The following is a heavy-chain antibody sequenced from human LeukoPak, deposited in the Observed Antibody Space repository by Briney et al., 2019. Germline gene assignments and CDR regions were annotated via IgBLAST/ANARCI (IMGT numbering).Heavy chain of an antibody. CDR2: ISAYNGNT. Sequence: GASVKVSCRASVYTFTTYGISWVRQVPGQGLEWMGWISAYNGNTNYAQKFQGRVTMTTDTSTSTAYMELRSLRSDDTAVYYCARDTATVTTPLDYWGQGTLVTVSS. CDR1: VYTFTTYG. CDR3: ARDTATVTTPLDY. V-gene: IGHV1-18*01. D-gene: IGHD4-17*01. J-gene: IGHJ4*02.